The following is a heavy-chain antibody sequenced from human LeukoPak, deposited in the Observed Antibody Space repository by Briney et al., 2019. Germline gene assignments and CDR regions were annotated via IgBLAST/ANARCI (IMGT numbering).Heavy chain of an antibody. Sequence: SETLSLTCTVSGGSISSYYWSWIRQPAGKGLEWIGRIYTSGSTNYNPPLKSRVTISVDTSKNQFSLKLSSVTAADTAVYYCARGAYCGGDCYLAAFDIWGQGTMVTVSS. J-gene: IGHJ3*02. D-gene: IGHD2-21*02. CDR2: IYTSGST. CDR1: GGSISSYY. V-gene: IGHV4-4*07. CDR3: ARGAYCGGDCYLAAFDI.